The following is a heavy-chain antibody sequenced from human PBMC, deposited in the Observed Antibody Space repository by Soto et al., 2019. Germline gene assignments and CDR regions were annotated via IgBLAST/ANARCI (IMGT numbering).Heavy chain of an antibody. D-gene: IGHD6-19*01. V-gene: IGHV3-30*18. CDR2: ISYDGSNK. CDR3: VKDGSSGWPYFYDMDV. Sequence: PGGSLRLSCAASGFTFSSYGMHWVRQAPGPGLEWVAVISYDGSNKYYADSMKGRFTISRDNSKNTLYLQMSSLSAEDTAVYYCVKDGSSGWPYFYDMDVWGQGTTVTVSS. J-gene: IGHJ6*02. CDR1: GFTFSSYG.